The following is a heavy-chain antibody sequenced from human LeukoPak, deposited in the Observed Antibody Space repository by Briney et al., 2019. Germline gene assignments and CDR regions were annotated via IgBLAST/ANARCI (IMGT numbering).Heavy chain of an antibody. CDR2: MYYSGST. D-gene: IGHD2-8*01. J-gene: IGHJ4*02. CDR1: GGSISSYY. Sequence: SETLSLTCTVSGGSISSYYGSWIRQPPGKGLEWIGYMYYSGSTNYNPSLKSRVTMSVDTSKNHFSLKMSSVTAADTAVYYCARDIGGRYSWYYFDYWGRGTLVTVSS. V-gene: IGHV4-59*01. CDR3: ARDIGGRYSWYYFDY.